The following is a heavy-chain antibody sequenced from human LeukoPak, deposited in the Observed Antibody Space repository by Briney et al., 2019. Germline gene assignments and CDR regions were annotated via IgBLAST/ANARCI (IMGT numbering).Heavy chain of an antibody. CDR3: ANNPGYSGYDSTFDY. CDR2: IIPIFGTA. J-gene: IGHJ4*02. D-gene: IGHD5-12*01. CDR1: GGTFSSYA. V-gene: IGHV1-69*13. Sequence: WASVKVSCKASGGTFSSYAISWVRQAPGQGLEWMGGIIPIFGTANYAQKFQGRVTITADESTSTAYMELSSLRSEDTAVYYCANNPGYSGYDSTFDYWGQGTLVTVSS.